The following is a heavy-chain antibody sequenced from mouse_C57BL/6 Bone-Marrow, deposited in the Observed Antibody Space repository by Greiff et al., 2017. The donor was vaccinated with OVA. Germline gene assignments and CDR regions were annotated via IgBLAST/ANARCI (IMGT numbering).Heavy chain of an antibody. V-gene: IGHV1-55*01. CDR2: IYPGSGST. D-gene: IGHD1-1*01. CDR3: ARDDYYGRGFDY. J-gene: IGHJ2*01. CDR1: GYTFTSYW. Sequence: QVQLQQPGAELVKPGASVKMSCKASGYTFTSYWITWVKQRPGQGLEWIGDIYPGSGSTNYNEKFKSKATLTVDTSSRTAYMQLSSLTSEDSAVYYCARDDYYGRGFDYWGQGTTLTVSS.